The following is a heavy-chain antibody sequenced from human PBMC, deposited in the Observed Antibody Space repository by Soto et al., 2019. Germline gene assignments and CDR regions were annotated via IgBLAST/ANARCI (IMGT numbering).Heavy chain of an antibody. Sequence: GGSLRLSCAASGFTFSSYGMHWVRQAPGKGLEWVAVIWYDGSNKYYADSVKGRFTISRDNSKNTLYLQMNSLRAEDTAVYYCAREGLGYCSSTSCSPTYGMDVWGQGTTVTV. CDR3: AREGLGYCSSTSCSPTYGMDV. CDR1: GFTFSSYG. CDR2: IWYDGSNK. V-gene: IGHV3-33*01. D-gene: IGHD2-2*01. J-gene: IGHJ6*02.